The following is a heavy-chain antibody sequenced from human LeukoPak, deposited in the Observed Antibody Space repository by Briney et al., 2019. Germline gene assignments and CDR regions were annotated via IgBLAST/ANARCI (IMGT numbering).Heavy chain of an antibody. J-gene: IGHJ3*02. CDR3: ARAVTARQRFDI. Sequence: GASVKVSCKASGYTFTGYYMHWVRQAPEQGLEWMGWINPNSGGTSYAQKFQGRVTMTRDMSTSTVYMELSSLRSEDTAVYYCARAVTARQRFDIWGQGTMVTVSS. V-gene: IGHV1-2*02. CDR2: INPNSGGT. CDR1: GYTFTGYY. D-gene: IGHD6-6*01.